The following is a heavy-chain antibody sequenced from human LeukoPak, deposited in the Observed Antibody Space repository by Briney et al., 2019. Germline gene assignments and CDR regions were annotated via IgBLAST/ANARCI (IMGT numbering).Heavy chain of an antibody. Sequence: GGSLRLSCSVSGFTFGTYVMHWVRQAPGKGLEYVSAISSNGDNTYYADSVKGRFTIPRDNSKNTLYLQMSSLRADDTAVYYCVRGTGYWGQGTLVTVSS. CDR2: ISSNGDNT. J-gene: IGHJ4*02. CDR3: VRGTGY. CDR1: GFTFGTYV. V-gene: IGHV3-64D*06.